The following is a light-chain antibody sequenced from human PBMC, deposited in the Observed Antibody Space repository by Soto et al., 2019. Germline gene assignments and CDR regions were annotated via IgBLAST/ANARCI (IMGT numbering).Light chain of an antibody. J-gene: IGKJ5*01. CDR3: QQYGSLPPIP. Sequence: PATPSWSQRERATLSCRASQSVSSSYLAWYQQKPGQAPRLLIHGASSRATGIPDRFSGSGSGTDFTLTISRLEPEDFAVYYCQQYGSLPPIPFGQGTRLEIK. V-gene: IGKV3-20*01. CDR1: QSVSSSY. CDR2: GAS.